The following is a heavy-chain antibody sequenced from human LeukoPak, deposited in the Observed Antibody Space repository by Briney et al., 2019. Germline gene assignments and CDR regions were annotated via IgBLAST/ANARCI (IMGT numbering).Heavy chain of an antibody. Sequence: ASVKVSCRASGYTFTSYGISWVRQAPGRGLEWMGWLSASDGNTNYAQKLQGRVTMTTDTSTSTVYMELRSLRSDDTAVYYCAKARNHAFDIWGQGTMVTVSS. CDR1: GYTFTSYG. V-gene: IGHV1-18*01. J-gene: IGHJ3*02. CDR2: LSASDGNT. D-gene: IGHD1-14*01. CDR3: AKARNHAFDI.